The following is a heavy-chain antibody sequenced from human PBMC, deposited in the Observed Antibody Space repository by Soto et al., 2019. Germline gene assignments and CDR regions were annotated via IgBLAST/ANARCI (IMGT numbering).Heavy chain of an antibody. V-gene: IGHV1-2*04. Sequence: ASVKVSCKASGYTFTGYYMHWVRQAPGQGLEWMGWIIPNSGGTNYAQKFQGWVTMTRDASTNTAYMELSRLRSDDTAVYYCARGGDGYNFGAVYWGQGTPVTVSS. CDR1: GYTFTGYY. J-gene: IGHJ4*02. D-gene: IGHD2-21*01. CDR3: ARGGDGYNFGAVY. CDR2: IIPNSGGT.